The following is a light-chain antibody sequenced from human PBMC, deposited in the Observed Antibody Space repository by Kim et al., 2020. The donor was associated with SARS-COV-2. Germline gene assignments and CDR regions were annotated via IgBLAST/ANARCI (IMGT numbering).Light chain of an antibody. CDR2: DAS. CDR3: QQSNNWPLT. CDR1: QSVSSY. J-gene: IGKJ4*01. V-gene: IGKV3-11*01. Sequence: EVVLTQSPATLSLSPGERATLSCRASQSVSSYLAWYQQKPGQAPRLLIYDASNRATGIPARFTGSGSGTDFSLTISSLEPEDFAVYYWQQSNNWPLTFGGGTKVDIK.